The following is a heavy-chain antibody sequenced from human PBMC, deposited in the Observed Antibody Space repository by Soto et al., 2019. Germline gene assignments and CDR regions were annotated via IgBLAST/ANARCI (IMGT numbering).Heavy chain of an antibody. CDR1: GGSISSYY. V-gene: IGHV4-59*08. D-gene: IGHD2-2*01. CDR2: IYYSGST. Sequence: KQPETLSLTCTVSGGSISSYYWSWIRQPPGKGLEWIGYIYYSGSTNYNPSLKSRVTISVDTSKNQFSLKLSSVTAADTAVYYCARQYCSSTSCLVGYFDYWGQGTLVTVSS. J-gene: IGHJ4*02. CDR3: ARQYCSSTSCLVGYFDY.